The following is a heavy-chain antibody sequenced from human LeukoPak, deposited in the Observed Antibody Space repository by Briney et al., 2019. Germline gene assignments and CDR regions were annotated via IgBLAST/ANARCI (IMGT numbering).Heavy chain of an antibody. V-gene: IGHV4-59*08. CDR2: IYYSGST. CDR1: GGSIGSYY. Sequence: PSETLSLTCTVSGGSIGSYYWSWIRQPPGKGLEWIGYIYYSGSTNYNPSLKSRVTISVDTSKNQFSLKLSSVTAADTAVYYCARLRARRPCSSTSCYPFYYYYGMDVWGQGTTVTVSS. J-gene: IGHJ6*02. D-gene: IGHD2-2*01. CDR3: ARLRARRPCSSTSCYPFYYYYGMDV.